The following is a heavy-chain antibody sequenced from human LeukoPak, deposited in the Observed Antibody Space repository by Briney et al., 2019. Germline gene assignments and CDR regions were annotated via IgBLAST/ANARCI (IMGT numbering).Heavy chain of an antibody. CDR1: GFTLSSYS. Sequence: GGSLRLSCAASGFTLSSYSMNWVRQAPGKGLEWVSYISSSSSTIYYADSVKGRFTISRDNAKNSLYLQRNSLRDEDTAVYYCARAFGLTDYWGQGTLVTVSS. CDR2: ISSSSSTI. CDR3: ARAFGLTDY. V-gene: IGHV3-48*02. D-gene: IGHD3/OR15-3a*01. J-gene: IGHJ4*02.